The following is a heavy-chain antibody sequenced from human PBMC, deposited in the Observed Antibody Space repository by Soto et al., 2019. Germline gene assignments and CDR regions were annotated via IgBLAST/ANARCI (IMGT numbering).Heavy chain of an antibody. J-gene: IGHJ4*02. CDR2: ISGSGGST. V-gene: IGHV3-23*01. CDR1: GFTFSSYA. D-gene: IGHD3-22*01. Sequence: RRLSCAASGFTFSSYAMSWVRQAPGKGLEWVSAISGSGGSTYYADSVKGRFTISRDNSKNTLYLQMNSLRAEDTAVYYCAKGLPDYYDSSGYDYWGQGTLVTVSS. CDR3: AKGLPDYYDSSGYDY.